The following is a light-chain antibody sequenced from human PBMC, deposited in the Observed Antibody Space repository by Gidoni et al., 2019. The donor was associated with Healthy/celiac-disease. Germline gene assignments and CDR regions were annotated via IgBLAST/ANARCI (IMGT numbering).Light chain of an antibody. V-gene: IGKV1-39*01. CDR1: QSISSY. CDR3: QQSYSTPYT. CDR2: AAS. J-gene: IGKJ2*01. Sequence: DIQMTQSPSSLSASVGDRVTITCRASQSISSYLNWYQQTPGKAPKLLIYAASSLQSAVPSRFSGSGSGTDFTLTISSLQPEDFATYYCQQSYSTPYTFGQGTKLEIK.